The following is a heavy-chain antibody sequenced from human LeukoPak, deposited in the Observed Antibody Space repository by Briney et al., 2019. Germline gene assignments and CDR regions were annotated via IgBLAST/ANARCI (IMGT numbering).Heavy chain of an antibody. CDR3: AKGQLWFGEFSYFDY. CDR2: ISGSGGST. CDR1: GFTFSSYD. D-gene: IGHD3-10*01. V-gene: IGHV3-23*01. Sequence: GGSLRLSCEASGFTFSSYDMNWVRQAPGKGLEWVSVISGSGGSTDYADSVKGRFSISRDNSKNTLYLQMNSLRAEDTAVYYCAKGQLWFGEFSYFDYWGQGTLVTVSA. J-gene: IGHJ4*02.